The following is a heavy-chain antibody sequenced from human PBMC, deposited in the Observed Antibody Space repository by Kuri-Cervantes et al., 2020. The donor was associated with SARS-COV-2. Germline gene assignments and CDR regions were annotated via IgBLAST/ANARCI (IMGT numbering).Heavy chain of an antibody. Sequence: SETLSLTCTVSGGSVSSGSYYWSWIRQPPGKGLEWIGYIYYSGSTNYNPSLKSRVTISVDTSKNQFSLKLSSVTAADTAVYYCARGVAVAGYYYFDYWGQGTLVTVSS. J-gene: IGHJ4*02. CDR3: ARGVAVAGYYYFDY. CDR2: IYYSGST. V-gene: IGHV4-61*01. CDR1: GGSVSSGSYY. D-gene: IGHD6-19*01.